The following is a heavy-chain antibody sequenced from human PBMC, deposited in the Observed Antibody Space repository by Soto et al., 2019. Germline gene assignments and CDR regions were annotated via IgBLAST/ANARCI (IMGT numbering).Heavy chain of an antibody. CDR1: GFTVSSNY. V-gene: IGHV3-53*01. CDR3: VRAASVWGSYRLH. CDR2: IYSGGST. D-gene: IGHD3-16*02. J-gene: IGHJ4*02. Sequence: EVQLVESGGGLIQPGGSLRLSCAASGFTVSSNYMSWVRQAPGKGLEWVSVIYSGGSTYYADSVKGRFTISRDNSKNTLYLQMNSLRAEDTAVYYCVRAASVWGSYRLHWGQGTLVTVSS.